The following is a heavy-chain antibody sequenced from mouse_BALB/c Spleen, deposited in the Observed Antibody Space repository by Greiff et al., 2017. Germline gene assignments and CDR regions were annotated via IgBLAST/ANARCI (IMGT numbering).Heavy chain of an antibody. Sequence: VQLQQSGAELARPGASVKLSCKASGYTFTSYWMQWVKQRPGQGLGWIGAIYPGDGDTRYTQKFKGKATLTADKSSSTAYMQLSSLASEDSAVYYCARGDTTVVFDYWGQGTTLTVSS. D-gene: IGHD1-1*01. CDR2: IYPGDGDT. J-gene: IGHJ2*01. CDR3: ARGDTTVVFDY. V-gene: IGHV1-87*01. CDR1: GYTFTSYW.